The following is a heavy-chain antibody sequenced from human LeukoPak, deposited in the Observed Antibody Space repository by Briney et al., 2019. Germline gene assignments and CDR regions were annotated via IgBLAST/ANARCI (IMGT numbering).Heavy chain of an antibody. V-gene: IGHV3-23*01. CDR1: GFTFNNYA. D-gene: IGHD3-22*01. J-gene: IGHJ5*02. CDR2: ISGSGGST. CDR3: AKMFHTDGYYLGEHLFDA. Sequence: GGSLRLSCAASGFTFNNYAMSWVRQAPGKGPERLSAISGSGGSTTDADSVKGRFTTSRDNSKSTLYLQMNGLRAEDTAIYYCAKMFHTDGYYLGEHLFDAWGQGTLVTVSS.